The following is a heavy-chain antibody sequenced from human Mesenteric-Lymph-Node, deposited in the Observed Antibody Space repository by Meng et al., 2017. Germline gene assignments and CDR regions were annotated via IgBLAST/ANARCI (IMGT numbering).Heavy chain of an antibody. Sequence: GESLKISCKGSGFSFADYWIGWVRQMPGKGLEWIGIIYPRDSDTRYSPSFEGQVTISADNSITTAYLQWSSLKVSDTAIYYCARTGADFDAWGQGTRVTVSS. D-gene: IGHD3/OR15-3a*01. V-gene: IGHV5-51*01. CDR2: IYPRDSDT. J-gene: IGHJ4*02. CDR1: GFSFADYW. CDR3: ARTGADFDA.